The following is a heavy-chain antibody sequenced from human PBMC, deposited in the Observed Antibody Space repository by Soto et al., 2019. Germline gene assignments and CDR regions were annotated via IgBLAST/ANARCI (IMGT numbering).Heavy chain of an antibody. CDR3: ARDAPIRVAAIGYYYYMDV. CDR1: GFTFSSYS. V-gene: IGHV3-21*01. J-gene: IGHJ6*03. D-gene: IGHD2-15*01. Sequence: GGSLRLSCAASGFTFSSYSMNWVRQAPGKGLEWVSSISSSSSYIYYADSVKGRFTISRDNAKNSLYLQMNSLRAEDTAVYYCARDAPIRVAAIGYYYYMDVWGKGTTVTVSS. CDR2: ISSSSSYI.